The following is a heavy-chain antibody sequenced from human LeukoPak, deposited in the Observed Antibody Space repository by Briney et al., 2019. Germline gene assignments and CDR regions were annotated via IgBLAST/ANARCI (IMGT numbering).Heavy chain of an antibody. CDR1: GYSINSGYF. J-gene: IGHJ4*02. Sequence: SETLSLTCTVSGYSINSGYFWGWVRQPPGKGPEWIGSIFHTGDVYYNPSLRSRVTLSIDTSRNQVSLKLSSVTAADTAVYYCARASYGYIDQWGQGLLVTVSS. D-gene: IGHD5-18*01. CDR2: IFHTGDV. CDR3: ARASYGYIDQ. V-gene: IGHV4-38-2*02.